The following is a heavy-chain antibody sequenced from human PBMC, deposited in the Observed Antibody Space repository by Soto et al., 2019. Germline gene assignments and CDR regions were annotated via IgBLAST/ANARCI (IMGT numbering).Heavy chain of an antibody. D-gene: IGHD1-26*01. CDR3: ATSGSYHAPHFDY. CDR2: IIPILGIA. Sequence: QVQLVQSGAEVKKPGSSVKVSCKASGGTFSSYTISWVRQAPGQGLEWMGRIIPILGIANYAQKFQGRVTITADKSTSTAYMELSSLRSEDTAVYYCATSGSYHAPHFDYWGQGTLVTVSS. V-gene: IGHV1-69*02. CDR1: GGTFSSYT. J-gene: IGHJ4*02.